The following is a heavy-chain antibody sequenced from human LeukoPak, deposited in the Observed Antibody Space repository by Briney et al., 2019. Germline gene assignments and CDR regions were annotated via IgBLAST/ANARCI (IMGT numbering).Heavy chain of an antibody. V-gene: IGHV3-7*01. CDR2: IKQDGSEK. D-gene: IGHD2-2*01. Sequence: GGSLRLSCAASGFTFSIAWMNWVRQAPGKGLEWVANIKQDGSEKYYVDSVKGRFTISRDNAKNSLYLQMNSLRAEDTAVYYCARGGSYCSSTRCYDTLGYFDLWGRGTLVTVSS. J-gene: IGHJ2*01. CDR3: ARGGSYCSSTRCYDTLGYFDL. CDR1: GFTFSIAW.